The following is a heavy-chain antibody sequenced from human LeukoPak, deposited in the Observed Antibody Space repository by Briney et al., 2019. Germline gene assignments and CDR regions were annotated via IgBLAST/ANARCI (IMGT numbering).Heavy chain of an antibody. Sequence: GGSLRLSCAVSGFTFSSYSMNWVRQAPGKGLEWVAFIRSSGSLIYYAESVKGRFTISRDNSRNSLYLQMNSLRVEDTAVYYCARNFYETTGFYYDAFDIWGQGTAVTVSS. J-gene: IGHJ3*02. V-gene: IGHV3-48*04. CDR3: ARNFYETTGFYYDAFDI. D-gene: IGHD3-22*01. CDR1: GFTFSSYS. CDR2: IRSSGSLI.